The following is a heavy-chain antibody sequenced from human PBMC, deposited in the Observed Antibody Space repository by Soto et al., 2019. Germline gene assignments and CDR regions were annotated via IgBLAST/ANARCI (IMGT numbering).Heavy chain of an antibody. D-gene: IGHD3-22*01. CDR2: IDWDDDK. CDR3: ARAYKNYYDSNGYYYLSAFDI. J-gene: IGHJ3*02. Sequence: GSGPTLVNPTQTLTLTCTFSGFSLSTSGMCVSWIRQPPGKALEWLALIDWDDDKYYSTSLKTRLTISKDTSKNQVVLTMTNMDPVDTATYYCARAYKNYYDSNGYYYLSAFDIWGQGTMVTVSS. CDR1: GFSLSTSGMC. V-gene: IGHV2-70*01.